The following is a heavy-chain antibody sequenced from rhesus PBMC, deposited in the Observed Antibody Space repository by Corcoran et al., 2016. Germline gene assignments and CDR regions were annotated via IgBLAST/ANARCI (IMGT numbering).Heavy chain of an antibody. J-gene: IGHJ6*01. CDR2: IYGTSAST. CDR1: GGSISGGYY. CDR3: ARETCSGGVCYGLDS. V-gene: IGHV4S7*01. Sequence: QVQLQESGPGLVKPSETLSLTCAVSGGSISGGYYWGWIRQHPGKGLEWIGNIYGTSASTYYNPPLKSRVTISKDTSKNQFSLKLSSVTAADTAVYYCARETCSGGVCYGLDSWGQGVVVTVSS. D-gene: IGHD2-39*02.